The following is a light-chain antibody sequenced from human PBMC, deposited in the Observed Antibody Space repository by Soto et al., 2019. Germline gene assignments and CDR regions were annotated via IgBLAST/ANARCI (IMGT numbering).Light chain of an antibody. Sequence: EIVLTQSPATLSLSPGERATLSCRASQSVSNYLAWYQQKPGQAPRLPIYDASNRATGIPARFSGSGSGTDFTLTITSLEPEDFAVYYCQQRSNWPPFTFGPGTKVDIK. J-gene: IGKJ3*01. CDR2: DAS. CDR1: QSVSNY. V-gene: IGKV3-11*01. CDR3: QQRSNWPPFT.